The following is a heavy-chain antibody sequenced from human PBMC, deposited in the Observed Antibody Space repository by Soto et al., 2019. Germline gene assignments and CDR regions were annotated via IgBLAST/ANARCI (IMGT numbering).Heavy chain of an antibody. Sequence: GGSLRLSCAASGFTFSGYAMSWVRQAPGKGLEWVSAISGSGGSTYYADSVKGRFTISRDNSKNTLYLQMNSLRAEDTAVYYCAKDQSHDFRNWFDPWGQGTLVTVSS. V-gene: IGHV3-23*01. D-gene: IGHD2-21*02. CDR1: GFTFSGYA. J-gene: IGHJ5*02. CDR2: ISGSGGST. CDR3: AKDQSHDFRNWFDP.